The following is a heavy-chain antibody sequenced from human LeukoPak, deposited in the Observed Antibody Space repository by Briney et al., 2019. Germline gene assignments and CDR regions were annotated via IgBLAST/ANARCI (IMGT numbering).Heavy chain of an antibody. CDR1: GYSISSGYY. CDR3: ARVDAEPCSSTSCSVYYYYYMDV. CDR2: TYHSGIT. J-gene: IGHJ6*03. V-gene: IGHV4-38-2*02. Sequence: SETLSLTCTVSGYSISSGYYWGWLGQPPGDGVEGIDSTYHSGITYNNPFLKSRVTISVDTSKNEFALRISSVTAADTAVYYCARVDAEPCSSTSCSVYYYYYMDVWGKGTTVTVSS. D-gene: IGHD2-2*01.